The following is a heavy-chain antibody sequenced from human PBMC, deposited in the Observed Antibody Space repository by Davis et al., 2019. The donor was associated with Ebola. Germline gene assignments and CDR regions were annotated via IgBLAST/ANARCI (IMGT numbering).Heavy chain of an antibody. CDR3: ARSGAAITMLFDL. J-gene: IGHJ4*02. D-gene: IGHD2-2*02. Sequence: SCAASGFTFSSYAMSWVRQPPGKGLEWIGEIYHSGSTNYNPSLKSRVTISVDTSKNQFSLKLSSVTAADTAVYYCARSGAAITMLFDLWGQGTLVTVSS. V-gene: IGHV4-4*02. CDR1: GFTFSSYAM. CDR2: IYHSGST.